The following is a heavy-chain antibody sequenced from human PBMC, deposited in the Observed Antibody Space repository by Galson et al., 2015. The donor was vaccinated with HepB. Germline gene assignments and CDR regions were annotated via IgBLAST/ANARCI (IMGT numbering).Heavy chain of an antibody. D-gene: IGHD6-19*01. CDR3: ASQRKEYSSGWYRSCGMDV. V-gene: IGHV4-4*02. CDR1: GGSISSSNW. CDR2: IYHSGST. Sequence: ETLSLTCAVSGGSISSSNWWSWVRQPPGKGLEWIGEIYHSGSTNYNPPLKSRVTISVDKSKNQFSLKLSSVTAADTAVYYCASQRKEYSSGWYRSCGMDVWGQGTTVTVSS. J-gene: IGHJ6*02.